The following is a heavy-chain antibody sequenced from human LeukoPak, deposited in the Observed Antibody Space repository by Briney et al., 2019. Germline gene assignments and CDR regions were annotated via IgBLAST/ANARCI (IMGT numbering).Heavy chain of an antibody. V-gene: IGHV4-59*01. J-gene: IGHJ5*02. CDR2: SSNIEGT. Sequence: PSETLSPTCTVSGVSISIFYWTWIRQPPGKGLEWIGYSSNIEGTYYNPSLKSRVTISLDTSKNQFSLRLNSVTAADTAVYYCARVKGSNWLDPWGQGTLVTVSS. CDR1: GVSISIFY. D-gene: IGHD6-6*01. CDR3: ARVKGSNWLDP.